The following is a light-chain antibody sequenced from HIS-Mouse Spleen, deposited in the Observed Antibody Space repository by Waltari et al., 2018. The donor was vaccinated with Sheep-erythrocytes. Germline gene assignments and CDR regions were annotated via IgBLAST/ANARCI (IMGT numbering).Light chain of an antibody. CDR1: SRALGAFNY. V-gene: IGLV2-8*01. J-gene: IGLJ2*01. CDR2: EVS. Sequence: QSALTQPPSASGSPGQAVTYPCTGTSRALGAFNYVSWYQPHPGKAPKLMIYEVSKRPSGVPDRFSGSKSGNTASLTVSGLQAEDEADYYCSSYAGSNNLVFGGGTKLTVL. CDR3: SSYAGSNNLV.